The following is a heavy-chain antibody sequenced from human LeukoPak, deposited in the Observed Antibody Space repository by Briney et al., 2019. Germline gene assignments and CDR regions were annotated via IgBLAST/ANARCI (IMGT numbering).Heavy chain of an antibody. J-gene: IGHJ4*02. CDR2: IYYSGST. CDR1: GGSISSYY. D-gene: IGHD1-1*01. Sequence: SETLSLTCTVSGGSISSYYWSWIRQPPGKGLEWIGYIYYSGSTNYNPSLKSRVTISVDTSKNQFSLKLSSVAAADTAVYYCARGGTGTTSYDFDYWGQGTLVTVSS. V-gene: IGHV4-59*01. CDR3: ARGGTGTTSYDFDY.